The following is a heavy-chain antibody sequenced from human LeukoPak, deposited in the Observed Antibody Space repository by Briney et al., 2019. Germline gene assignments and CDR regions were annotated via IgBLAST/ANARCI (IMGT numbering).Heavy chain of an antibody. D-gene: IGHD5-18*01. CDR3: ARVSTRNTAMVAYYYYMDV. CDR2: IKQDGSEK. V-gene: IGHV3-7*01. Sequence: PGGSLRLSCAASGFTFSSYWMSWVRQAPGKGLEWVANIKQDGSEKYYVDSVKGRFTISRDNAKNSLYLQMNSLRAEDTAVYYCARVSTRNTAMVAYYYYMDVWGKGTTVTVSS. CDR1: GFTFSSYW. J-gene: IGHJ6*03.